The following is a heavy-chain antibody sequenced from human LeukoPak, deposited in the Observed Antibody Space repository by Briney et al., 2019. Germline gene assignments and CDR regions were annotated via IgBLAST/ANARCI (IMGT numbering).Heavy chain of an antibody. J-gene: IGHJ5*02. V-gene: IGHV1-8*03. D-gene: IGHD2-2*01. CDR2: MNPNSGNT. CDR1: GYTFTSYD. Sequence: ASVKVSCKASGYTFTSYDINWVRQAPGPGLEWMGWMNPNSGNTGYAQKFQGRVTITRNTSISTAYMELSSLRSEDTAVYHRARGGYRSSTSSYYNWFDPWGQGTLVTVSS. CDR3: ARGGYRSSTSSYYNWFDP.